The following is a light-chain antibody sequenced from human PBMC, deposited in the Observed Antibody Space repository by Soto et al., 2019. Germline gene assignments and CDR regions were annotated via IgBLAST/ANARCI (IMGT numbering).Light chain of an antibody. CDR1: RSISSW. CDR3: QQYNSYWT. CDR2: DAS. Sequence: DIPITQSPSTLSATVRDRVTITCRASRSISSWLAWYQQKPGKAPKLLIYDASSLESGVPSRFSGSGSGTEFTLTISSLQPDDFAPYYCQQYNSYWTFGQGAKVDIK. V-gene: IGKV1-5*01. J-gene: IGKJ1*01.